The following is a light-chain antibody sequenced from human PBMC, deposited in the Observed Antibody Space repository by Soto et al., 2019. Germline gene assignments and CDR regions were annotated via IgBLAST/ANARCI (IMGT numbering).Light chain of an antibody. CDR1: SGSIGSKF. V-gene: IGLV6-57*02. CDR3: QSYGGGIPV. CDR2: EDN. Sequence: NCMLTQPQSMSESPGKTITISCTDSSGSIGSKFVQWYQQRPGSAPTTIIYEDNQRPSGVPNRFSGSIDRTSNSASLTISGLETEDEAEYFCQSYGGGIPVFGGGTKLTVL. J-gene: IGLJ2*01.